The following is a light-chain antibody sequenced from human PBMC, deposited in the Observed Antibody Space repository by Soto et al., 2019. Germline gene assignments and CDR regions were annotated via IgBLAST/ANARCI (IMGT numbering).Light chain of an antibody. CDR2: KAS. CDR1: QSISSW. CDR3: QQSYSTPLT. J-gene: IGKJ4*01. Sequence: DIQMTQSPSTLSASVGDRVTVTCRASQSISSWLAWYQQKPGKAPKLLIYKASTLESGVPSRFSGSGSGTDFTLTISSLQPDDFATYYCQQSYSTPLTFGGGTKVDIK. V-gene: IGKV1-5*03.